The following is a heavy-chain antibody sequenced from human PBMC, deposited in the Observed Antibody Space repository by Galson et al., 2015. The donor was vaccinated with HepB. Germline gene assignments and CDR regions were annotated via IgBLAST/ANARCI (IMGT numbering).Heavy chain of an antibody. CDR2: IYKNGTT. J-gene: IGHJ6*02. CDR3: ARDQGDDYVNYYYYYGMDV. Sequence: SLRLSCAASVFNISNNYMSWVRQAPGKGLEWVSVIYKNGTTNYADSVKGRFTISRDPSKNTLYLQMNNLRGEDTAVYYCARDQGDDYVNYYYYYGMDVWGQGTTVTVSS. D-gene: IGHD4-17*01. V-gene: IGHV3-66*03. CDR1: VFNISNNY.